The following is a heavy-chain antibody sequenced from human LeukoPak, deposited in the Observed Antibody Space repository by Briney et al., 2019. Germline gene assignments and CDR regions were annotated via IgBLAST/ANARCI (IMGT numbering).Heavy chain of an antibody. CDR3: ARDPIGSSSWYEVGDY. V-gene: IGHV3-33*01. CDR2: ILSDGSKE. Sequence: PGGSLRLSCAASGFTFSSYGMHWVRQAPGKGLEWVAVILSDGSKEFYTDSVKGRFTISRDNSKNTLYLQMNSLRAEDTAVYYCARDPIGSSSWYEVGDYWGQGTLVTVSS. CDR1: GFTFSSYG. D-gene: IGHD6-13*01. J-gene: IGHJ4*02.